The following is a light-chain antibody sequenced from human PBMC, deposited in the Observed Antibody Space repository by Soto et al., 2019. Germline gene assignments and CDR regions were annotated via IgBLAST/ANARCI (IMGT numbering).Light chain of an antibody. J-gene: IGKJ1*01. V-gene: IGKV3-15*01. CDR1: QSVSSN. Sequence: EIVMTPSPATLSVSPGGKAPPPCRAIQSVSSNLAWYQQKPGQAPRLLIYGASTRAIGIPARFSGSGSGTEFTLTISSLQSEDFAVYYCQQYNNWPRTFGQGTKVDIK. CDR3: QQYNNWPRT. CDR2: GAS.